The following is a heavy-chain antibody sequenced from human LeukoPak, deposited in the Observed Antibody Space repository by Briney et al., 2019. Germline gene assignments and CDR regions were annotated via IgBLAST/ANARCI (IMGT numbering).Heavy chain of an antibody. Sequence: GGSLRLSCAASGFSLGIYTMNWVRQAPGKGLERVSSIGSRSTYIYYADSVKGRFTVSRVNANNSVYLQVNSLRAEDTAVYYCARDGGSGAGFYYYGLDVWGQGTTVTVSS. CDR2: IGSRSTYI. CDR1: GFSLGIYT. D-gene: IGHD2-15*01. J-gene: IGHJ6*02. V-gene: IGHV3-21*01. CDR3: ARDGGSGAGFYYYGLDV.